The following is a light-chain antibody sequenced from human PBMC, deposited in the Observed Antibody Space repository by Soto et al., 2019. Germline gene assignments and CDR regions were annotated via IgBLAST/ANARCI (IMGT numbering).Light chain of an antibody. CDR2: EVS. Sequence: SSLNQPSSLYGSPGQSITVSCPETGSDVGAYNFVSWYQLHPGEAPKVLIYEVSKRPPGVSSRFSGSKSGNTASLTISGLQAEDEDDYYCCSHAGSIFAVFGGGTKVTVL. J-gene: IGLJ2*01. CDR1: GSDVGAYNF. CDR3: CSHAGSIFAV. V-gene: IGLV2-23*02.